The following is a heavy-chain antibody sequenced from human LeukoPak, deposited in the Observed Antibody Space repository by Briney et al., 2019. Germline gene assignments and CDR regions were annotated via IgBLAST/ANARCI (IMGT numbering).Heavy chain of an antibody. D-gene: IGHD6-6*01. Sequence: GESLKISCKGSGYSFTSYWIGWVRQMPGKGLEWMGIIYPGDSDTRYSTSFQGQVTISADKSISTAYLQWSSLKASDTAMYYCARRRLLSIAARPVYYFDYWGQGTLVTVSS. CDR3: ARRRLLSIAARPVYYFDY. CDR2: IYPGDSDT. CDR1: GYSFTSYW. J-gene: IGHJ4*02. V-gene: IGHV5-51*01.